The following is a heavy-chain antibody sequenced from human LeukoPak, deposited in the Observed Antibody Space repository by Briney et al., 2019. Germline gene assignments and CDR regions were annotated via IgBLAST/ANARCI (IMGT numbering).Heavy chain of an antibody. CDR3: SFGDSSGYSDPDAFDI. V-gene: IGHV3-21*01. Sequence: SGGSLRLSCAASGFTFSSYSMNWVRQAPGKGLEWVSSISSSSSYIYYADSVKGRFTISRDNAKNSLYLQMNSLRAEDTAVYYCSFGDSSGYSDPDAFDIWGQGTMVTVSS. CDR2: ISSSSSYI. CDR1: GFTFSSYS. D-gene: IGHD3-22*01. J-gene: IGHJ3*02.